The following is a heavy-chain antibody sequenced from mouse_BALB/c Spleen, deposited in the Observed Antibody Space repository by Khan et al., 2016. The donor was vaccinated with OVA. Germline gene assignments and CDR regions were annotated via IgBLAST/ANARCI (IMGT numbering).Heavy chain of an antibody. J-gene: IGHJ3*01. V-gene: IGHV5-6*01. D-gene: IGHD1-1*02. CDR2: INSGGHYT. CDR3: AVIAYYYNSEAFAY. Sequence: EVELVESGGDLVKTGGSLKLSCAASGFTFSTYGMSWVRQTPDKRQEWVATINSGGHYTYYIDSVKGRFPISRDNAKNFIYLHMTSLRSEDTAMYYWAVIAYYYNSEAFAYWGQGTLGTVSA. CDR1: GFTFSTYG.